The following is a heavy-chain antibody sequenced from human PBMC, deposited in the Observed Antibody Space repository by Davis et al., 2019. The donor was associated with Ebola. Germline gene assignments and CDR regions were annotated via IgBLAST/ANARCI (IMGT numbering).Heavy chain of an antibody. CDR2: ISSSGSTI. Sequence: GESLKISCAASGFTFSSYEMNWVRQAPGKGLEWVSYISSSGSTIYYADSVKGRFTISRDNAKNSLYLQMNSLRAEDTAVYYCARDLSYGDYVLLDYWGQGTLVTVSS. J-gene: IGHJ4*02. CDR1: GFTFSSYE. CDR3: ARDLSYGDYVLLDY. V-gene: IGHV3-48*03. D-gene: IGHD4-17*01.